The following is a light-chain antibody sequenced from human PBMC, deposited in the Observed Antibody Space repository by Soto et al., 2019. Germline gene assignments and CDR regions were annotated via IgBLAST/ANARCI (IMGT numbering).Light chain of an antibody. Sequence: QSVLTQPPSVSAAPGQKVTISCSGSSSNIGNNYVSWYQQLPGTAPKLIIYDNNKRPSGIPDRFSGSKSGTSATLGITGLQTGDEADYYCGTWDSSLSVYVFGTGTKLTVL. CDR2: DNN. J-gene: IGLJ1*01. V-gene: IGLV1-51*01. CDR1: SSNIGNNY. CDR3: GTWDSSLSVYV.